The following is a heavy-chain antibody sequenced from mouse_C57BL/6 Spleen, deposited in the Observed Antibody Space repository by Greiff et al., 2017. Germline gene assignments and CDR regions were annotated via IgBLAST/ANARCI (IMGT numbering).Heavy chain of an antibody. Sequence: QVQLQQSGAELARPGASVKLSCKASGYTFTSYGISWVKQRTGQGLEWIGEIYPRSGNTYYNEKFKGKATLTADKSSSTAYMELRSLTSEDSAVYFCARSYYYGSSQYYIDYWGQGTTLTVSS. CDR2: IYPRSGNT. CDR1: GYTFTSYG. V-gene: IGHV1-81*01. D-gene: IGHD1-1*01. J-gene: IGHJ2*01. CDR3: ARSYYYGSSQYYIDY.